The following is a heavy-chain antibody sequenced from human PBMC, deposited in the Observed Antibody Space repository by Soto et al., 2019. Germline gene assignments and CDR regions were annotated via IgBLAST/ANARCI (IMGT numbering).Heavy chain of an antibody. CDR1: GGTFSSYA. J-gene: IGHJ6*02. Sequence: SVKVCCKASGGTFSSYAISWVRQAPGQGLEWMGGIIPIFGTANYAQKFQGRVTITADESTSTAYMELSSLRSEDTAVYYCARHVPAAGYYYGMDVWGQGTTVTVS. V-gene: IGHV1-69*13. D-gene: IGHD2-2*01. CDR3: ARHVPAAGYYYGMDV. CDR2: IIPIFGTA.